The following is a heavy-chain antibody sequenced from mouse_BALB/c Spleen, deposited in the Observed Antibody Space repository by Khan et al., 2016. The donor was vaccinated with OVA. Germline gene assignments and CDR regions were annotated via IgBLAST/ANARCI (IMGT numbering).Heavy chain of an antibody. CDR3: ARRNYFGYTFAY. D-gene: IGHD1-2*01. V-gene: IGHV1-77*01. Sequence: QVQLKESGAELARPGASVKLSCKASGYTFTDYYINWVKQRTGQGLEWIGEISPGSGATYYNERFKGKATLTAAKSSSTAYMQLSSLTSEAAAVYFCARRNYFGYTFAYWGQGTLVTVSA. J-gene: IGHJ3*01. CDR2: ISPGSGAT. CDR1: GYTFTDYY.